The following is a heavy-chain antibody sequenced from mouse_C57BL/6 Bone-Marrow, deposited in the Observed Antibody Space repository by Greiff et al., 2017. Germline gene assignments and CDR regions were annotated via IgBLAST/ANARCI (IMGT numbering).Heavy chain of an antibody. Sequence: EVQLQESGPGLVKPSQSLSLTCSVTGYSITSGYYWNWLRQFPGNKLEWMGYISYDGSNNYNPSLKNRISITRDTSKNQFFLKLNSVTTEDTATYYCARSTGAWFAYWGQGTLVTVSA. J-gene: IGHJ3*01. CDR1: GYSITSGYY. CDR3: ARSTGAWFAY. CDR2: ISYDGSN. V-gene: IGHV3-6*01. D-gene: IGHD4-1*02.